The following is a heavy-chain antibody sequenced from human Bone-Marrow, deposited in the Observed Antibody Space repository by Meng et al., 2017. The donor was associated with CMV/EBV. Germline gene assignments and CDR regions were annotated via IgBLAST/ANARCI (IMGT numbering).Heavy chain of an antibody. D-gene: IGHD3-3*01. J-gene: IGHJ4*02. CDR1: GFTFSSYG. CDR2: ISGNGGNK. CDR3: TKEVTIFVVVIGYYFDY. V-gene: IGHV3-23*01. Sequence: GESLKISCAASGFTFSSYGMSWVRQAPGKGLEWVSAISGNGGNKYYADSVKGRFTISRDNSKNSLYLQMNSLRAEDTAVYYCTKEVTIFVVVIGYYFDYWGQGTLVTVSS.